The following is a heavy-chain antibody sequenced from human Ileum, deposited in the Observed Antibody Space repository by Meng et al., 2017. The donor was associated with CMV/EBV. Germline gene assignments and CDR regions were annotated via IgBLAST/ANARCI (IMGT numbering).Heavy chain of an antibody. J-gene: IGHJ4*02. V-gene: IGHV3-74*01. CDR1: GFIFSSHW. D-gene: IGHD1-26*01. CDR3: ARGLVGAVGFGDS. Sequence: GESLKISCSASGFIFSSHWIHWVRQRPGKGLLWVSCLNTDGSDSAYADSVKGRFTISRDNAKNTLYLQMSSLTADDTAVYYCARGLVGAVGFGDSWGQGTLVTVSS. CDR2: LNTDGSDS.